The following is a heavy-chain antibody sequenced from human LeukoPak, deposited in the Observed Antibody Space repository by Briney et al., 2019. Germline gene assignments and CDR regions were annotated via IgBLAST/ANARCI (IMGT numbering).Heavy chain of an antibody. Sequence: PSQTLSLTCTVSGDSISSGDYYWRWIRQPPGKGLEWIVYIYYSGSTYYNPSLKSRVTISVDTSKNQFSLKLSSVTAADTAVYYCAREDYGVLFDYWGQGTRVTVPS. CDR2: IYYSGST. V-gene: IGHV4-30-4*01. CDR1: GDSISSGDYY. CDR3: AREDYGVLFDY. J-gene: IGHJ4*02. D-gene: IGHD4-17*01.